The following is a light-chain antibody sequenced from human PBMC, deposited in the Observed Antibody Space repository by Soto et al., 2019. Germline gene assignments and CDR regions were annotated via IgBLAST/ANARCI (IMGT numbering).Light chain of an antibody. J-gene: IGKJ4*01. CDR2: GAS. CDR1: QSVSSNY. V-gene: IGKV3D-7*01. CDR3: QQYNNWPLT. Sequence: PGERVTLSCRASQSVSSNYLTWSQHRPGQAPRLLFYGASTRATGIPARFSGSGSGTDFTLTISSLPPEDFAVYYCQQYNNWPLTFGGGTTGDIK.